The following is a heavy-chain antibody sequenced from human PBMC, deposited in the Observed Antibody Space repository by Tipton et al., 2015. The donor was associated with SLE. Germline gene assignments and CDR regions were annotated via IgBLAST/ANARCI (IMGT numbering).Heavy chain of an antibody. CDR3: ARAGLDVLMVYAAYFDY. Sequence: GSLRLSCAASGFTFSSYWMSWVRQAPGKGLEWMATINQDGSERYYVDSMKGRFTISRDNSKNSLYLQMNSLRAEDTAVYNCARAGLDVLMVYAAYFDYWGQGSLVTISS. V-gene: IGHV3-7*01. D-gene: IGHD2-8*01. J-gene: IGHJ4*01. CDR2: INQDGSER. CDR1: GFTFSSYW.